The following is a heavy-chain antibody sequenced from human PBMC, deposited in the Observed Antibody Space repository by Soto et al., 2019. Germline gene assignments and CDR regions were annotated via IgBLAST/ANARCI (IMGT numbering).Heavy chain of an antibody. V-gene: IGHV1-18*01. CDR1: GYTFTSYG. J-gene: IGHJ4*02. CDR3: ARDTSSWSWDY. CDR2: ISAYNGNT. Sequence: ASVKVSCKASGYTFTSYGISWVRQAPGQGLEWMGWISAYNGNTNYAQKLQGRVTMTTDTSTSTACMELRSLRSDDTAVYYCARDTSSWSWDYWGQGTLVTVSS. D-gene: IGHD6-6*01.